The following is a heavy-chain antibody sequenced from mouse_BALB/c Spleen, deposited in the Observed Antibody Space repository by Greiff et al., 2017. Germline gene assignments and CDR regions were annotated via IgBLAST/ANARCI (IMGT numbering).Heavy chain of an antibody. J-gene: IGHJ3*01. CDR1: GYSITSDYA. V-gene: IGHV3-2*02. Sequence: EVKLVESGPGLVKPSQSLSLTCTVTGYSITSDYAWNWIRQFPGNKLEWMGYISYSGSTSYNPSLKSRISITRDTSKNQFFLQLNSVTTEDTATYYCARGDGNYDLAYWGQGTLVTVSA. CDR3: ARGDGNYDLAY. D-gene: IGHD2-1*01. CDR2: ISYSGST.